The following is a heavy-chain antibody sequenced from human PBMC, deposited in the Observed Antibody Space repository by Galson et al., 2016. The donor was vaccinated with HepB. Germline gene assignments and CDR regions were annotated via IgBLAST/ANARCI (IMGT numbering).Heavy chain of an antibody. Sequence: QSGAEVKKPGESLKISCEGSGFSFISFWIGWVRQVPGKGLEWMGIIYPDDSDTRYSPSFQGQVTISADKSISTAYLQWSSLKASDSAIDYCARQQQLVYGMDVWGQGTTVIVSS. CDR3: ARQQQLVYGMDV. CDR1: GFSFISFW. D-gene: IGHD6-13*01. V-gene: IGHV5-51*01. J-gene: IGHJ6*02. CDR2: IYPDDSDT.